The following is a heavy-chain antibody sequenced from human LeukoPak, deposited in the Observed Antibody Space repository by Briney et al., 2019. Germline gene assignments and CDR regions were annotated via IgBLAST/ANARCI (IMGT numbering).Heavy chain of an antibody. D-gene: IGHD3-16*01. CDR2: IIPILGIA. V-gene: IGHV1-69*04. Sequence: VASVKVSCKASGGTFSSYAISWVRQAPGQGLEWMGRIIPILGIANYAQKFQGRVTITADKSTSTAYMELSSLRSEDTAVYYCARWSIGGHLGYYFDYWGQGTLVTVSS. CDR1: GGTFSSYA. J-gene: IGHJ4*02. CDR3: ARWSIGGHLGYYFDY.